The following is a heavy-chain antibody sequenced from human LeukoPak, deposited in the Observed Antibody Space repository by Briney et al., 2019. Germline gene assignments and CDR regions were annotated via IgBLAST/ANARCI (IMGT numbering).Heavy chain of an antibody. CDR1: GFTFSSYA. J-gene: IGHJ4*02. Sequence: GGSLRLSCAASGFTFSSYAMSWVRQAPGKGLEWVSAISGSGGSTYYADSVKGRFTISRDNSKNTLYLQMNSLRAEDTAVSYCAKGSMIVVVPRGYYFDYWGQGTLVTVSS. D-gene: IGHD3-22*01. CDR3: AKGSMIVVVPRGYYFDY. CDR2: ISGSGGST. V-gene: IGHV3-23*01.